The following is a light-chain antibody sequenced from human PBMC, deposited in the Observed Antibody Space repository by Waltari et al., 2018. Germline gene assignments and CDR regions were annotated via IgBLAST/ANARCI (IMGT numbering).Light chain of an antibody. Sequence: QSALTQPASVSGSPGQSITLSCTVISNYVGRYDFVSWYQQHPDRAPKVVISGDNKRPSGVPNRFSASNSGNTASLTISGLQAEDEAHYYCSSYAGLGPVLFGGGTKLTV. CDR2: GDN. J-gene: IGLJ2*01. V-gene: IGLV2-23*01. CDR1: SNYVGRYDF. CDR3: SSYAGLGPVL.